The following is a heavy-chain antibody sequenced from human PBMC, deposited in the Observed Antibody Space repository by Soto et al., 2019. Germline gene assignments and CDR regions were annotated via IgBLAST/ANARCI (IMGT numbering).Heavy chain of an antibody. CDR2: IYDSERT. J-gene: IGHJ4*02. CDR1: GASIRSDY. CDR3: ARQWDY. Sequence: PSETLSLTCAVSGASIRSDYWSWIRQIPGRGLEWIGYIYDSERTNYNPSLRSRVTISADTSKNQFSLKVRSVTAADTAVYYCARQWDYWGQGILVTVSS. V-gene: IGHV4-59*08.